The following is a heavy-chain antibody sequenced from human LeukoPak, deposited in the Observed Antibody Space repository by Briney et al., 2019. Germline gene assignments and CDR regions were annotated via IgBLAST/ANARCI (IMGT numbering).Heavy chain of an antibody. D-gene: IGHD4-17*01. CDR2: IYSGGST. V-gene: IGHV3-53*01. J-gene: IGHJ4*02. CDR1: GFTVSSNY. Sequence: GGSLRPSCAASGFTVSSNYMSWVRQAPGKGLEWVSVIYSGGSTYYADSVKGRFTISRDNSKNTLYLQMNSLRAEDTAVYYCAVSDYGDDGWVYWGQGTLVTVSS. CDR3: AVSDYGDDGWVY.